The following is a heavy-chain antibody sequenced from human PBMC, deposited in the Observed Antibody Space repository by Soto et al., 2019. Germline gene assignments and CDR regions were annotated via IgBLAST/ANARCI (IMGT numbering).Heavy chain of an antibody. CDR2: MNPNSGNT. D-gene: IGHD2-2*01. V-gene: IGHV1-8*01. CDR3: ARDQGVVPAAIGDYYYYGMDV. Sequence: QVQLVQSGAEVKKPGASVEVSCKASGYTFTSYDINWVRQATGQGLEWMGWMNPNSGNTGYAQKFQGRVTITADKSTSTAYMELSSLRSEDTAVYYCARDQGVVPAAIGDYYYYGMDVWGQGTTVTVSS. J-gene: IGHJ6*02. CDR1: GYTFTSYD.